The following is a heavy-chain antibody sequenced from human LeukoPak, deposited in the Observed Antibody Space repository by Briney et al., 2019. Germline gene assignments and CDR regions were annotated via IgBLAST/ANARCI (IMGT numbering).Heavy chain of an antibody. CDR2: ISHSGST. V-gene: IGHV4-34*01. CDR3: ASRGIAARPPGDY. D-gene: IGHD6-6*01. CDR1: GGSFSGYY. Sequence: PSETLSLTCAVYGGSFSGYYWSWIRQPPGKGLEWIGEISHSGSTNYNPSLKSRVTISVDTSKNQFSLKLSSVTAADTAVYYCASRGIAARPPGDYWGQGTLVTVSS. J-gene: IGHJ4*02.